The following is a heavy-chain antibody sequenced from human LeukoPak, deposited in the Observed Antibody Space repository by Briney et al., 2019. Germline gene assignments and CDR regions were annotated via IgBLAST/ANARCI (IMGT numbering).Heavy chain of an antibody. CDR1: GFTFSDYY. CDR3: ARGLAAAGTLSQYNWFDP. Sequence: GGSLRLSCAASGFTFSDYYMSWIRQAPGKGLEWVSYISSSGSTIYYADSVKGRFTISRDNAKNSLYLQMNSLRAEDTAVYYCARGLAAAGTLSQYNWFDPWGQGTLVTVSS. D-gene: IGHD6-13*01. J-gene: IGHJ5*02. CDR2: ISSSGSTI. V-gene: IGHV3-11*01.